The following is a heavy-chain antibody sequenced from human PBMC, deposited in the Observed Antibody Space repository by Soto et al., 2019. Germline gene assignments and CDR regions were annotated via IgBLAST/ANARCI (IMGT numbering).Heavy chain of an antibody. CDR1: GFTFSSYS. CDR3: AIDPRNYGSGSWPD. J-gene: IGHJ4*02. CDR2: ISSSSSTI. D-gene: IGHD3-10*01. Sequence: EVQLVESGGGLVQPGGSLRLSCAASGFTFSSYSMNWVRQAPGKGLEWVSYISSSSSTIYYADSVKGRFTISRDNAKNSLYLQMNSLRDEDTAVYYCAIDPRNYGSGSWPDWGQGTLVTVSS. V-gene: IGHV3-48*02.